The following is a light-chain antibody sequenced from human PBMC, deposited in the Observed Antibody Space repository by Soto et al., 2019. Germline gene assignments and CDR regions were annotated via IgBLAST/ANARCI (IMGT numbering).Light chain of an antibody. CDR2: GAS. Sequence: IVLTQSPGTLSLSPGDRATLSCRASQSVTSSYLAWYQQKLGQAPRLLMYGASARAAGIPDRFSGSGSGTDFTLTISRLEPEDFAVYYCQQYGTSPLTFGGGTKVELK. J-gene: IGKJ4*01. CDR3: QQYGTSPLT. V-gene: IGKV3-20*01. CDR1: QSVTSSY.